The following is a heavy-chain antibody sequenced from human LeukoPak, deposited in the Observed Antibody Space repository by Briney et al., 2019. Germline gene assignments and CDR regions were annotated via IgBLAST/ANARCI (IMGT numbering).Heavy chain of an antibody. Sequence: GGSLRLSCAASGFTFSSYAMSWVRQAPGKGLEWVSAISGSGGSTYYADSVKGRFTISRDNSKNTLYLQMNSLRAEDTAVYYCANLVRTGSSGWYPFDYWGQGTLVTVSS. CDR2: ISGSGGST. CDR3: ANLVRTGSSGWYPFDY. J-gene: IGHJ4*02. D-gene: IGHD6-13*01. CDR1: GFTFSSYA. V-gene: IGHV3-23*01.